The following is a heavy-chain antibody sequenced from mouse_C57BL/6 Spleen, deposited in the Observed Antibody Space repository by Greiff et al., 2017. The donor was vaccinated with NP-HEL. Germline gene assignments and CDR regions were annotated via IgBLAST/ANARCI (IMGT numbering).Heavy chain of an antibody. CDR2: IYPGDGDT. CDR3: ARDYSNSYAMDY. D-gene: IGHD2-5*01. CDR1: GYAFSSYW. Sequence: QVQLQQSGAELVKPGASVKISCKASGYAFSSYWMNWVKQRPGKGLEWIGQIYPGDGDTNYNGKFKGKATLTADKSSSTAYMQLSSLTSEDSAVYFCARDYSNSYAMDYWGQGTSVTVSS. V-gene: IGHV1-80*01. J-gene: IGHJ4*01.